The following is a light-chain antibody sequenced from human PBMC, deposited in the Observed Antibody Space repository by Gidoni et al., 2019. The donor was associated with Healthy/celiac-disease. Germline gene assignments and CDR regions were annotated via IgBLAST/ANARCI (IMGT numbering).Light chain of an antibody. CDR3: AAWDDSLNGPDWV. CDR1: SSNIGSNT. V-gene: IGLV1-44*01. Sequence: QSVLTQPPSASGTPGQRVTISCSGRSSNIGSNTVNWYQQLPGTAPKLLIYSNNQRPSGVPYRFSGSKSGTSASLAISGLQSEDEADYYCAAWDDSLNGPDWVFGGGTKLTVL. J-gene: IGLJ3*02. CDR2: SNN.